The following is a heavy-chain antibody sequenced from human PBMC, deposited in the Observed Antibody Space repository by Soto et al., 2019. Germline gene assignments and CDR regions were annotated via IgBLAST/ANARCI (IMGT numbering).Heavy chain of an antibody. J-gene: IGHJ4*02. V-gene: IGHV4-34*01. Sequence: ASETLSLTCAVYGGSFSGYYWTWIRQPPGTGLEWIGEINHSGSTNYNPSLKSRVTISVDTSKNQFSLKLTSVTAADTAVYYCARDKITGLFXYWGQGTLVXVSS. CDR3: ARDKITGLFXY. CDR2: INHSGST. D-gene: IGHD2-8*02. CDR1: GGSFSGYY.